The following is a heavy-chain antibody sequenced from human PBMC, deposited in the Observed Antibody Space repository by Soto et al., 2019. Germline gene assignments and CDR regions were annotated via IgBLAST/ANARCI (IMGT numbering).Heavy chain of an antibody. CDR1: GGSISSSSYY. J-gene: IGHJ4*02. V-gene: IGHV4-39*01. CDR2: IYFSRTT. D-gene: IGHD3-22*01. CDR3: ARHLCVGNYYYDSSGYSIYYFDY. Sequence: SETLSLTCTVSGGSISSSSYYWGGNRQPPGKSLEGIGFIYFSRTTYYNPSLNSQVVISVDTSKNQSSLTLSSVTAADTAVYYCARHLCVGNYYYDSSGYSIYYFDYWGQGTLVTVSS.